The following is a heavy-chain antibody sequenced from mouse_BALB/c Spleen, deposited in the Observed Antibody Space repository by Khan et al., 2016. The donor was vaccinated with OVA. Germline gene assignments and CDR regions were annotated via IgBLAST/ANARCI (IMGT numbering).Heavy chain of an antibody. CDR3: ASIDA. Sequence: VRLQQSGAELVKPAPSVKLSCTASGFYIKDTYMHWVKQRPEQGLEWIGRIDPANGNTKYDPKLQGKATITADTSTNIVYLQLSSLTSEDTAVYYCASIDAWGQGTTLTVSS. CDR2: IDPANGNT. J-gene: IGHJ2*01. CDR1: GFYIKDTY. V-gene: IGHV14-3*02.